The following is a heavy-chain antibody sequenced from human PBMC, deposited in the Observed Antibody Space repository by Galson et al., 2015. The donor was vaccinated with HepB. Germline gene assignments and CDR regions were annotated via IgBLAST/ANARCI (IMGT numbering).Heavy chain of an antibody. V-gene: IGHV5-51*01. CDR3: ASGVSRTWGSYYFDY. D-gene: IGHD3-16*01. CDR2: FYPGDSDT. Sequence: SGAEVKKPGESLKISCKGSGYSFTSYWIAWVRQMPGKGLEWMGIFYPGDSDTAYSPSFQGQVTISGDKSISTAYLQWSSLKASDTAMYYCASGVSRTWGSYYFDYWGQGTLVTVSS. J-gene: IGHJ4*02. CDR1: GYSFTSYW.